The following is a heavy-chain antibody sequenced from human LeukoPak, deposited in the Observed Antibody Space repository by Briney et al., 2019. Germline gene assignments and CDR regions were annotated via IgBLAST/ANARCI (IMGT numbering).Heavy chain of an antibody. Sequence: GGSLRLSCAASGFTFSSYEMNWVRQAPGKGLEWVSYISSSGSTIYYADSVKGLFTISRDNAKNSLYLQMNSLRAEDTAVYYCARVITPYGMDVWGQGTTVTVSS. D-gene: IGHD3-22*01. J-gene: IGHJ6*02. CDR1: GFTFSSYE. CDR3: ARVITPYGMDV. V-gene: IGHV3-48*03. CDR2: ISSSGSTI.